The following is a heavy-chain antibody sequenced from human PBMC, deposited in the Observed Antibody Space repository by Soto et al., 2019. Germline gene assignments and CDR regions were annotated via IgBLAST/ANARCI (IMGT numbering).Heavy chain of an antibody. Sequence: EVQLLESGGGLVQPGGSLRLSCAASGFTFSSYAMSWVRQAPGKGLEWVSAISGSGGSTYYADSVKGRFTISRDNSKNTLYLQMNSLRAEDTAVYYCAKNPSSSYACYDYWGQATLVTVSS. CDR3: AKNPSSSYACYDY. CDR2: ISGSGGST. V-gene: IGHV3-23*01. J-gene: IGHJ4*02. D-gene: IGHD2-2*01. CDR1: GFTFSSYA.